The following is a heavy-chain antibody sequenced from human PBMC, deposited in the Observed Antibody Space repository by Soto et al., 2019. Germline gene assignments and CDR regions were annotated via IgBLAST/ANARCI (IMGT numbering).Heavy chain of an antibody. V-gene: IGHV4-39*01. CDR3: ARHLLWYYYDSSGCFDY. CDR2: IYYSGST. D-gene: IGHD3-22*01. Sequence: SETLSLTCTVSGGSISGSSYYWGWIRQPPGKGLEWIGGIYYSGSTYYNPSLKSRVTISVDTSKNQFSLKLSSVTAADTAVYYCARHLLWYYYDSSGCFDYWGQGTLVTVSS. J-gene: IGHJ4*02. CDR1: GGSISGSSYY.